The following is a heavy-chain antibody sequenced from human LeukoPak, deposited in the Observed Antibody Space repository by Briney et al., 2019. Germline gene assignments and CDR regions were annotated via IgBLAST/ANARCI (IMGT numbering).Heavy chain of an antibody. CDR3: ARDEGV. J-gene: IGHJ4*02. CDR1: GFAFSYEN. CDR2: ISRAATYI. Sequence: GGSLRLSCTASGFAFSYENMNWVRQVPEKGLEWVSSISRAATYIHYADSVEGRFTISRDNAKNTLYLQMNSLRVEDTGVYYCARDEGVWGQGTLVTVSS. D-gene: IGHD3-10*01. V-gene: IGHV3-21*01.